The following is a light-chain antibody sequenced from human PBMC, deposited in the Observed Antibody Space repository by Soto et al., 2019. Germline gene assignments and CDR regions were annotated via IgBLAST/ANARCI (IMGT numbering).Light chain of an antibody. CDR3: QQYGSSPLT. J-gene: IGKJ4*01. CDR1: QSVSRSY. Sequence: EIVMTQSPATLSVSPGERATLSCRASQSVSRSYLAWYQQKPGQAPRLLIYVASSRATGIPDRFSGSGSGTDFTLTIRRLEPEDFAVYYCQQYGSSPLTFGGGTKVEIK. V-gene: IGKV3-20*01. CDR2: VAS.